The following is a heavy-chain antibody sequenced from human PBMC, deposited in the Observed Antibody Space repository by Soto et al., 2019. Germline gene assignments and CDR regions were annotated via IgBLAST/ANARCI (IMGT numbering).Heavy chain of an antibody. J-gene: IGHJ4*02. CDR3: ARSIVVVTALDY. CDR2: INTYNGNT. D-gene: IGHD2-21*02. CDR1: GYTFTNYG. Sequence: ASVKVSCKASGYTFTNYGISWVRQAPGQGLEWMGWINTYNGNTNHAQKLQGRATITRDTSASTAYMELSSLRSEDTAVYYCARSIVVVTALDYWGQGTLVTVS. V-gene: IGHV1-18*01.